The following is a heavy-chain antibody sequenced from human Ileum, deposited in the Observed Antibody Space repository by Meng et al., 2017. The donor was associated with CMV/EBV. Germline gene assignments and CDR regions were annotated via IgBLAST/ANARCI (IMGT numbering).Heavy chain of an antibody. D-gene: IGHD5-24*01. CDR1: GFTFSDYY. J-gene: IGHJ4*02. CDR3: ERGRWVGVPFDY. V-gene: IGHV3-11*01. CDR2: ISSSGSTI. Sequence: GESLKISCAASGFTFSDYYMSWIRQAPGKGLEWVSYISSSGSTIFYADSVKGRSNITRDNARKSLYLQMNSMRAEDTAVYYCERGRWVGVPFDYWGQGTLVTVSS.